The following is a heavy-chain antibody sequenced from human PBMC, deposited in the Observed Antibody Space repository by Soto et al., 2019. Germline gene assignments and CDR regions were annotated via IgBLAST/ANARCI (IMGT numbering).Heavy chain of an antibody. D-gene: IGHD3-3*01. CDR1: GYTFTSYY. Sequence: ASLKVSCKASGYTFTSYYMHWVRQAPGQGLEWMGIINPSGGSTSYAQKFQGRVTMTRDTSTSTVYMELSSLRSEDTAVYYCARDGRITIFGVVRKDWFDPWGKGTLVTVSS. CDR2: INPSGGST. CDR3: ARDGRITIFGVVRKDWFDP. V-gene: IGHV1-46*01. J-gene: IGHJ5*02.